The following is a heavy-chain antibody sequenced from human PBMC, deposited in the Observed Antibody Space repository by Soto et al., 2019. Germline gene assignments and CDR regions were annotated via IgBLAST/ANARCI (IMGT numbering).Heavy chain of an antibody. J-gene: IGHJ5*02. V-gene: IGHV1-2*02. D-gene: IGHD6-19*01. CDR3: ATDRFGASSGPFDP. CDR2: INPDNGGT. Sequence: ASVKVSCKASGYTFAGYYMHWVRQAPGQGLEWMGWINPDNGGTNYAQKFQGRVTMTEDTSTDTAYMELSSLRSEDTAVYYCATDRFGASSGPFDPWGQGTLVTVSS. CDR1: GYTFAGYY.